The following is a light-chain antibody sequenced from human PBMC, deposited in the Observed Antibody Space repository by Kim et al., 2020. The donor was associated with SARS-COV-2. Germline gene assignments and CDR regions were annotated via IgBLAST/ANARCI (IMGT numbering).Light chain of an antibody. V-gene: IGLV2-14*03. CDR2: NVS. CDR3: SSHTSRSTLVV. Sequence: QSALTQPASVSGSPGQSITTSCTGTSSDVGGYNHVSWYQQHPGKAPKLLLYNVSERPSGISNRFSGSKSGNTASLTISGLQAEDEADYYCSSHTSRSTLVVFGGGTQLTVL. CDR1: SSDVGGYNH. J-gene: IGLJ2*01.